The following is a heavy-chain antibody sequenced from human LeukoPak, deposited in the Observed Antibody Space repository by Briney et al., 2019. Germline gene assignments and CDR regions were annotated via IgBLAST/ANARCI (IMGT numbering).Heavy chain of an antibody. V-gene: IGHV3-21*01. CDR2: IGRSSIDK. Sequence: GGALRLSCAASGFTFNTFTMNWVRQAPGKGLEWGSSIGRSSIDKYYADSVRGRFTISRDNAKNSLYVQMSSLRAEDTAVYYCVRGDSRELWGQGTLVTVSS. D-gene: IGHD3-22*01. CDR3: VRGDSREL. CDR1: GFTFNTFT. J-gene: IGHJ4*02.